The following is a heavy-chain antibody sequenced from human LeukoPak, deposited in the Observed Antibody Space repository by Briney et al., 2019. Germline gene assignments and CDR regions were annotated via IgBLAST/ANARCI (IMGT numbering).Heavy chain of an antibody. CDR2: IYYSGST. D-gene: IGHD3-22*01. J-gene: IGHJ5*02. CDR3: ARDWEEYYYDSSGYYNRFDP. CDR1: GGSISSYY. V-gene: IGHV4-59*01. Sequence: SETLSLTCTVSGGSISSYYWSWIRQPPGKGLEWIGYIYYSGSTNYNPSLKSRVTISVDTSKNQFSLKLSSVTAADTAVYYCARDWEEYYYDSSGYYNRFDPWGQGTLVTVSS.